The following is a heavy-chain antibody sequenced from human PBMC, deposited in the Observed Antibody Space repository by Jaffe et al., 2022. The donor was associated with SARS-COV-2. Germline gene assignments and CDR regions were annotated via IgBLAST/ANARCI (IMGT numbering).Heavy chain of an antibody. D-gene: IGHD5-18*01. CDR1: GFTFSSYA. CDR2: ISYDGSNK. J-gene: IGHJ4*02. V-gene: IGHV3-30*04. Sequence: QVQLVESGGGVVQPGRSLRLSCAASGFTFSSYAMHWVRQAPGKGLEWVAVISYDGSNKYYADSVKGRFTISRDNSKNTLYLQMNSLRAEDTAVYYCARDKHTAMDFWGQGTLVTVSS. CDR3: ARDKHTAMDF.